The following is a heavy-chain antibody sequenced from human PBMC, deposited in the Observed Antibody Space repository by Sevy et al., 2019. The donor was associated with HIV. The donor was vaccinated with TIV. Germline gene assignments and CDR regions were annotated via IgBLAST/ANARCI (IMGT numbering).Heavy chain of an antibody. CDR1: GGTFSSYA. CDR3: ARSEDREGITMVRGVILLAPDYYYYMDV. CDR2: IIPIFGTA. D-gene: IGHD3-10*01. V-gene: IGHV1-69*06. Sequence: ASVKVSCKASGGTFSSYAISWVRQAPGQGLEWMGGIIPIFGTANYAQKFQGRVTITADKSTSTAYVELSSLRSEDTAVYYCARSEDREGITMVRGVILLAPDYYYYMDVWGKGTTVTVSS. J-gene: IGHJ6*03.